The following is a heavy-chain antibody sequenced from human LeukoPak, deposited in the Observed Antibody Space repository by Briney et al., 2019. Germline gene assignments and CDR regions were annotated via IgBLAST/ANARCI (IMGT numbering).Heavy chain of an antibody. CDR3: ARAIGSSWGKVDY. J-gene: IGHJ4*02. Sequence: GGSLRLSCVASGFTFSNYWMHWVRQAPGKGLVWVSRIKTDGSRTNYADSVKGRFTISRDNAKNTVYLEMNSLRSEDTAVYYCARAIGSSWGKVDYWGQGTLVIVSA. CDR2: IKTDGSRT. D-gene: IGHD6-13*01. V-gene: IGHV3-74*01. CDR1: GFTFSNYW.